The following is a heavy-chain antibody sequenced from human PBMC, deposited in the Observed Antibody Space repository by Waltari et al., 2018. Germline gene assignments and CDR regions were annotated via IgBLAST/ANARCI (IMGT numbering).Heavy chain of an antibody. J-gene: IGHJ4*02. CDR3: ARASLGYSTDY. Sequence: EVQLVESGGGLVQPGGSLRLSCAASGFTFSSYSMNWVRQAPGKGLEWVSYISSSSSTIYYADSVKGRFTISRDNAKNSLYLQMNSRRAEDTAVYYCARASLGYSTDYWGQGTLVTVSS. CDR1: GFTFSSYS. V-gene: IGHV3-48*01. CDR2: ISSSSSTI. D-gene: IGHD6-13*01.